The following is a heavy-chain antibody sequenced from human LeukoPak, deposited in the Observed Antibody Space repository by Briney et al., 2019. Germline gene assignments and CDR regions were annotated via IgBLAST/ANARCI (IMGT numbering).Heavy chain of an antibody. CDR3: TRHLSGYSHGYVDY. V-gene: IGHV4-39*01. Sequence: SETLSLTCTVSGDSINNSNSSWGWIRQPPGKGLEWIGSIYYSGTTFYNPSLKSRVSMSVDTSKSQFSLKLTSLTAADTAFYYCTRHLSGYSHGYVDYWGQGTLVTVSS. CDR2: IYYSGTT. CDR1: GDSINNSNSS. J-gene: IGHJ4*02. D-gene: IGHD5-18*01.